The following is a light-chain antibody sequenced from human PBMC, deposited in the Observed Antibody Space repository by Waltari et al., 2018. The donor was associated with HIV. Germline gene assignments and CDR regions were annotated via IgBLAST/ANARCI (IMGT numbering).Light chain of an antibody. CDR1: RSNIGSNN. J-gene: IGLJ3*02. V-gene: IGLV1-44*01. CDR2: SNN. CDR3: AAWDDSLNGWV. Sequence: QSVLTQPPSASGTPGQRVIIPCSGSRSNIGSNNVNWYQQLPGTAPKLLIYSNNQRPSGVPDRFSVSKSGTSASLAISVLQSEDEADYYCAAWDDSLNGWVFGGGTKLTVL.